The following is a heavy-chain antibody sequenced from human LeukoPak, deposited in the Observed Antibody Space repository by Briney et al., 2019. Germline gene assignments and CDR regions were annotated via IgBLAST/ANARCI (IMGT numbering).Heavy chain of an antibody. CDR1: GFTFSSYA. J-gene: IGHJ4*02. D-gene: IGHD2-2*01. CDR2: ISSISNTI. CDR3: VRDLSRYRPADY. Sequence: PGGSLRLSCAASGFTFSSYAMSWVRQAPGKGLEWVSYISSISNTIHYADSVKGRFSISRDNAKNSLYLQMNSLRAEDTAVYYCVRDLSRYRPADYWGQGTLVTVSS. V-gene: IGHV3-48*01.